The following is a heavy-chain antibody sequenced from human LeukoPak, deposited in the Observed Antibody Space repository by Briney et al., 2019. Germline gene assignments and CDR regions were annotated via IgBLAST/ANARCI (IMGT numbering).Heavy chain of an antibody. CDR3: ARGVFWGAYMDV. Sequence: ASVKVFCKASGYTFTGYYMHGVRQAPGQGLEWMGWINPNSGGTNYAQKFQGRVTMTRDTSISTAYMELSSLRSEDTAVYYCARGVFWGAYMDVWGKGTTVTVSS. V-gene: IGHV1-2*02. CDR1: GYTFTGYY. D-gene: IGHD3-16*01. CDR2: INPNSGGT. J-gene: IGHJ6*03.